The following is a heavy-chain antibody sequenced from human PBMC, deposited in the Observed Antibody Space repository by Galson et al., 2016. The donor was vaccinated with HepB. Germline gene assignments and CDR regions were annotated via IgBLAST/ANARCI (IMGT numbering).Heavy chain of an antibody. D-gene: IGHD2-2*01. V-gene: IGHV5-51*01. CDR1: GYSFSTYW. Sequence: QSGAEVKKPGESLKISCKGSGYSFSTYWIGWVRQTPGKGLEWMGIIYPGDSDTRYSPSFQGQVTISADKSIGTAYLQWSSLKASDTAMYYCARPGVDCSSTNCSLTFVNLGQGTVVTVSA. CDR3: ARPGVDCSSTNCSLTFVN. J-gene: IGHJ3*02. CDR2: IYPGDSDT.